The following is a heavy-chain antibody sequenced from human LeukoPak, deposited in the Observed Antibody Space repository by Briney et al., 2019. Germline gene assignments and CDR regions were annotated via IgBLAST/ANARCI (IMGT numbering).Heavy chain of an antibody. CDR1: GGSFSDYY. CDR3: ARESIGYYYYMDV. CDR2: IYYSGST. J-gene: IGHJ6*03. D-gene: IGHD3-16*02. V-gene: IGHV4-59*01. Sequence: SETLSLTCAVYGGSFSDYYWSWIRQPPGKGLEWIGYIYYSGSTNYNPSLKSRVTISVDTSKNQFSLKLSSVTAADTAVYYCARESIGYYYYMDVWGKGTTVTVSS.